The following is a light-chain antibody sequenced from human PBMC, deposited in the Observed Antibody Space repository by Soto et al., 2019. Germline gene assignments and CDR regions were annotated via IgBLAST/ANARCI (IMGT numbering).Light chain of an antibody. J-gene: IGLJ2*01. CDR1: SSNIGSNS. Sequence: QAVVTQPPSASGTPGQRVTISCSGGSSNIGSNSVNWYQQLPGTAPKVLLYADDQRPSGVPGRFSGSKSGTSASLAISGLQSDDEADYFCASWDDSLSGPVFGGGTQLTVL. CDR2: ADD. V-gene: IGLV1-44*01. CDR3: ASWDDSLSGPV.